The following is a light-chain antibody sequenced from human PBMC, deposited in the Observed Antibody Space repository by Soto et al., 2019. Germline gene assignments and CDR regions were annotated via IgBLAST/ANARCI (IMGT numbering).Light chain of an antibody. CDR1: QSVRGN. CDR3: QQRNTWT. CDR2: GAS. V-gene: IGKV3-15*01. J-gene: IGKJ1*01. Sequence: EIVMTQSPATLSVSPGERATLSCRASQSVRGNLAWYQQKPGQSPRLLIYGASSRATGIPVRFSGSGSGTEFTLTISSLQSEDFAVYYCQQRNTWTFGQGTKVEIK.